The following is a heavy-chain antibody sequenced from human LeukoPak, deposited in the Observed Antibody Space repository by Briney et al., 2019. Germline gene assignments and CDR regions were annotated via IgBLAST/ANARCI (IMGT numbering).Heavy chain of an antibody. V-gene: IGHV4-39*07. J-gene: IGHJ6*03. D-gene: IGHD3-16*01. CDR2: IYYSGST. CDR3: ARGGDHPTYPFQYMDV. Sequence: SETLPLTCTVSGGSISSSSYYWGWIRQPPGKGLEWIGSIYYSGSTYYNPSLKSRVTISVDTSKNQFSLKLSSVTAADTAVYYCARGGDHPTYPFQYMDVWGKGTPVTVSS. CDR1: GGSISSSSYY.